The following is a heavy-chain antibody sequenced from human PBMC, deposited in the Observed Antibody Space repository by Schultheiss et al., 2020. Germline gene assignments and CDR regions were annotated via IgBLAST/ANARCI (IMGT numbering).Heavy chain of an antibody. J-gene: IGHJ5*02. D-gene: IGHD2-15*01. CDR2: IYYSGST. CDR3: ARRGRYCSGGSCYSGGRWWFDP. Sequence: SETLSLTCAVYGGSFSGYYWSWIRQPPGKGLEWIGYIYYSGSTNYNPSLKSRVTISVDTSKNQFSLNLSSVTAADTAVYYCARRGRYCSGGSCYSGGRWWFDPWGQGTLVTVSA. CDR1: GGSFSGYY. V-gene: IGHV4-59*12.